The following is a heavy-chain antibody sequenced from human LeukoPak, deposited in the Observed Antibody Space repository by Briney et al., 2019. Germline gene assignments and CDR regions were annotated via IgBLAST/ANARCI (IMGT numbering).Heavy chain of an antibody. CDR3: ARGPSSSWSGYYFDY. D-gene: IGHD6-13*01. V-gene: IGHV1-69*01. J-gene: IGHJ4*02. CDR1: GGTFSSYA. CDR2: SVPIFGTA. Sequence: GASVKVSCKASGGTFSSYAISWVRQAPGQGLEWMGWSVPIFGTANCAQKFQGRVTITADESTSTAYMELSSLRSEDTAVYYCARGPSSSWSGYYFDYWGKGTLVTVAS.